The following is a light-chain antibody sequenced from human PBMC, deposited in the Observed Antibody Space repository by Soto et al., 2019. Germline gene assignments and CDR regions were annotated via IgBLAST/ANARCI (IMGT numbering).Light chain of an antibody. V-gene: IGKV2-28*01. CDR3: MQGLQTPLT. CDR2: LGS. Sequence: EIVMTQSPLSLPVTPGEPASISCRSSQSLLQSNGYNYLDWYLQKPGQSPQLLILLGSNRASGVPDRFSGSGSGTDFTLKISRVEAEDVGVYYCMQGLQTPLTVGGGTKVEIK. CDR1: QSLLQSNGYNY. J-gene: IGKJ4*01.